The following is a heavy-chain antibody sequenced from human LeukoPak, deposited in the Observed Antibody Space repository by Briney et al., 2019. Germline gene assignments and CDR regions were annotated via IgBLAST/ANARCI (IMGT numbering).Heavy chain of an antibody. J-gene: IGHJ3*02. CDR1: GFTFSDSA. D-gene: IGHD7-27*01. Sequence: PGGSLRLSCAASGFTFSDSAMHWVRQASGKGLEWVGRIRSKTNNYATAYAASVRGRFTISRGDSKNMAYLRMNSLQNEDTAFYYCTRIETGDAFDIWGHGTMVTASS. CDR3: TRIETGDAFDI. V-gene: IGHV3-73*01. CDR2: IRSKTNNYAT.